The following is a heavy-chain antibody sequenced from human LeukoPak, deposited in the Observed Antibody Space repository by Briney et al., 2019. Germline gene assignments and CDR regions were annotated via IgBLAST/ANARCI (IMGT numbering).Heavy chain of an antibody. CDR2: IYYSGST. CDR1: GGSISSYY. D-gene: IGHD3-9*01. Sequence: SETLSLTCTVSGGSISSYYWSWIWQPPGKGLEWIGYIYYSGSTNYNPSLKSRVTISVDTSKNQFSLKLSSVTAADTAVYYCARDMRAYYDILTGYPPLYGMDVWGKGTTVTVSS. V-gene: IGHV4-59*01. CDR3: ARDMRAYYDILTGYPPLYGMDV. J-gene: IGHJ6*04.